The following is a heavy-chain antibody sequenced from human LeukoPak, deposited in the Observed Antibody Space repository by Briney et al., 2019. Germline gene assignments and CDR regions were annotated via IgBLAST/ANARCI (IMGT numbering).Heavy chain of an antibody. CDR3: TRGVQWLRLLH. D-gene: IGHD5-12*01. V-gene: IGHV4-34*01. J-gene: IGHJ4*02. CDR2: INHSGST. Sequence: SETLSLTCAVYSGSFSGYYWSWIRQPPGKGLEWIGEINHSGSTNYNPSLKSRVTISVDTSKNQFSLNLSSVTAEDTAVYYCTRGVQWLRLLHWGQGTLVTVSS. CDR1: SGSFSGYY.